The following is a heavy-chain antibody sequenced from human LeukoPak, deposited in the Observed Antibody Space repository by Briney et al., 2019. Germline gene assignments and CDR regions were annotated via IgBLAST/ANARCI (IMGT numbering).Heavy chain of an antibody. D-gene: IGHD3-16*01. CDR2: ISANSGNT. J-gene: IGHJ4*02. V-gene: IGHV1-18*01. Sequence: APVKVSCKSSGYSLGRNGISWVRQAPGQGLEWMAWISANSGNTNYAQNFQDRVTLTTDTSTSTAYMELRSLRSDDTAVYYCARDVNYAFDYWGQGTLVTVSS. CDR1: GYSLGRNG. CDR3: ARDVNYAFDY.